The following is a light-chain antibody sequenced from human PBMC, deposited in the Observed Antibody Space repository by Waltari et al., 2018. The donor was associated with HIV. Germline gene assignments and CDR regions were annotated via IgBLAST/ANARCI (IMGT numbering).Light chain of an antibody. Sequence: DIQMTQSPSSLSASVGDRVTITCRASQGIRNGLAWYQQKPVKVPKLLIYAASTFQSGCPSRFSVSGSGTDFTLTISSLQPEDVASYYCQNYDTAPRTFGQGTKVEIK. CDR1: QGIRNG. CDR2: AAS. J-gene: IGKJ1*01. CDR3: QNYDTAPRT. V-gene: IGKV1-27*01.